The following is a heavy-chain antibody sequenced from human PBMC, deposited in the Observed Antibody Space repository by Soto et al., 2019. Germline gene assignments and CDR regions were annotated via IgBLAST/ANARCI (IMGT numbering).Heavy chain of an antibody. Sequence: QVQLVPSGAEVKKPGASVKVSCKASGYTFTGYYMHWVRQAPGQGLEWMGWINPNSGGTNYAQRFQGRVTMPRDTSISTAYRELSRLRSDDTAVYYCARDIGEGVTTSPYFQHWGQGTLVTVSS. CDR3: ARDIGEGVTTSPYFQH. V-gene: IGHV1-2*02. J-gene: IGHJ1*01. D-gene: IGHD4-17*01. CDR1: GYTFTGYY. CDR2: INPNSGGT.